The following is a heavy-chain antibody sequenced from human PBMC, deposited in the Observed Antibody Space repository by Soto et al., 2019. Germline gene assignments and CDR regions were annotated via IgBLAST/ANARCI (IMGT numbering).Heavy chain of an antibody. Sequence: VQLQQSGPGLVKPSQTLSLTCAISGDSVSSNSAALNWIRESPSRGLEWLGRAYYRSQWYYDSALSVRSRITVIPDTSKNQCSLQLNSVTPEDTAVYHCTKQKGDSRTYNGMDVWGQGTTVTVSS. CDR3: TKQKGDSRTYNGMDV. V-gene: IGHV6-1*01. J-gene: IGHJ6*02. CDR2: AYYRSQWYY. CDR1: GDSVSSNSAA. D-gene: IGHD2-21*02.